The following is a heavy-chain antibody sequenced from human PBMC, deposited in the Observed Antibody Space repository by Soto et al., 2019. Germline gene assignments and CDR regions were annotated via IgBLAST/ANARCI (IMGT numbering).Heavy chain of an antibody. CDR3: ARRGSELELRVY. CDR2: ISSSGSYI. V-gene: IGHV3-21*04. J-gene: IGHJ4*02. CDR1: GFTFSSYS. Sequence: GGSLRLSCAASGFTFSSYSMNWVRQAPGKGLEWVSSISSSGSYIYYADSVKGRFTISRDNAKNSLYLQMNSLRAEDTAVYYCARRGSELELRVYWGQGTLVTVSS. D-gene: IGHD1-7*01.